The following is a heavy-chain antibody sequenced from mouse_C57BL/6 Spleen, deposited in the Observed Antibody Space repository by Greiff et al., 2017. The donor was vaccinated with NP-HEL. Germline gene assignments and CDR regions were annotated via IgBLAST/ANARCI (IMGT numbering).Heavy chain of an antibody. CDR3: ARGAREVEYYAMGY. Sequence: QVQLQQPGAELVMPGASVQLSCKASGYTFTSYWMHWVKQRPGQGLEWIGEIDPSDSYTNYNQKFKGKSTLTVDKSSSTAYMQRSSLTSEDSAVYYCARGAREVEYYAMGYWGQGASDSDST. V-gene: IGHV1-69*01. J-gene: IGHJ4*01. CDR2: IDPSDSYT. CDR1: GYTFTSYW. D-gene: IGHD3-1*01.